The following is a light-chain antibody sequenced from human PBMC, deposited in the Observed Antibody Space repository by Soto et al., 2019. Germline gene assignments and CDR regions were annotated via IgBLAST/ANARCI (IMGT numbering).Light chain of an antibody. CDR1: QSVSSSY. V-gene: IGKV3-20*01. CDR2: GAS. Sequence: EIVLTQSPGTLSLSPGERATLSCRASQSVSSSYLAWYQQKPGQAPRHLIYGASSRATGIPDRFSGSGSVTEFTLTISRLEPEYFAVYYCQQYGSSTYTFGQGTKLEIK. J-gene: IGKJ2*01. CDR3: QQYGSSTYT.